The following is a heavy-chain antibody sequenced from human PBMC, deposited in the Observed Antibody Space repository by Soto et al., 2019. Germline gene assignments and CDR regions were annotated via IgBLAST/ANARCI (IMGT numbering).Heavy chain of an antibody. CDR1: GGSISSYY. D-gene: IGHD2-8*01. CDR2: IYYSGST. J-gene: IGHJ5*02. V-gene: IGHV4-59*01. Sequence: SETLSLTCTVSGGSISSYYWSWIRQPPGKGLEWIGYIYYSGSTNYNPSLKSRVTISVDTSKNQFSLKLSSVTAADTAVYYCARVGYCTNGVCYTWFDPWGQGTLVTVSS. CDR3: ARVGYCTNGVCYTWFDP.